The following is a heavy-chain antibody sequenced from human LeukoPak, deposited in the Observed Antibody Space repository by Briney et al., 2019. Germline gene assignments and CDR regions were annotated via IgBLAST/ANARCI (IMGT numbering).Heavy chain of an antibody. Sequence: SETLSLTCTVSGGSISSYYWSWIRQPPGKGLEWIGYIYYSGSTNYNPSLKSRVTISVDTSKNQFSLKLSSVTAADTAVYYCARDQGADYFASGSYYLGYWGQGTLVTVSS. V-gene: IGHV4-59*01. J-gene: IGHJ4*02. CDR2: IYYSGST. CDR3: ARDQGADYFASGSYYLGY. CDR1: GGSISSYY. D-gene: IGHD3-10*01.